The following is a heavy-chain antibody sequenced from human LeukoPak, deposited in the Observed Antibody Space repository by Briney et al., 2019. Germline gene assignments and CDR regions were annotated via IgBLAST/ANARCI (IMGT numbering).Heavy chain of an antibody. CDR2: IRYDGSNK. Sequence: PGGSLRLSCAASGFTFSSYGMHWVRQAPGKGLEWVAFIRYDGSNKYYADSVKGRFTISRDNSKNTLYLHVNSLRPEDTAVYYCARDLGVVAGSFYYYYMDVWGRGTTVTVSS. J-gene: IGHJ6*03. D-gene: IGHD2-2*01. CDR3: ARDLGVVAGSFYYYYMDV. CDR1: GFTFSSYG. V-gene: IGHV3-30*02.